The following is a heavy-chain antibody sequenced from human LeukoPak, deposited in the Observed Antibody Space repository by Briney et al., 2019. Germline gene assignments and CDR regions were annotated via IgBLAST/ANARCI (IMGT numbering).Heavy chain of an antibody. D-gene: IGHD5-12*01. V-gene: IGHV4-39*07. CDR3: AREDRDGGYVYYYYMDV. Sequence: SETLSLTCTVSGGSISSSSYYWGWIRQPPGKGLEWIGSIYYSGSTYYNPSLKSRVTISVDTSKNQFSLKLSSVTAADTAVYYCAREDRDGGYVYYYYMDVWGEGTTVTVSS. J-gene: IGHJ6*03. CDR2: IYYSGST. CDR1: GGSISSSSYY.